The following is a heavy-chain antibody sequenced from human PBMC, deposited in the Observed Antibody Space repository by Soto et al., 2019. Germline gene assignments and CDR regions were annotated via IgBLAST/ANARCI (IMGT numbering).Heavy chain of an antibody. J-gene: IGHJ6*02. Sequence: ASVKVSCKASGYTFTSYDINWVRQATGQGLERMGWMNPNSGNTGYAQKYQGRVTMTRNTSISTAHMELSSLRSEDTAVYYCARGGGGSGSVDACGMDVWGRGTTVGVSS. CDR2: MNPNSGNT. CDR1: GYTFTSYD. CDR3: ARGGGGSGSVDACGMDV. V-gene: IGHV1-8*02. D-gene: IGHD3-10*01.